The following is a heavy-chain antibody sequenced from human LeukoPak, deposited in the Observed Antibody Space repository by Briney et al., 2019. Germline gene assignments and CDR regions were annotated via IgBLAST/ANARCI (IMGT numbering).Heavy chain of an antibody. D-gene: IGHD1-26*01. CDR2: IFHSGST. CDR3: ARDGGTYFHGYYFGLDV. CDR1: GGSITSSVGSIGSSY. Sequence: SETLSLTCTVSGGSITSSVGSIGSSYWSWIRQPPGKALEWIGYIFHSGSTNYNPSLNSRVTISLDTSKNQFSLKLTSVTAADTAVYYCARDGGTYFHGYYFGLDVWGQGTTVIVYS. J-gene: IGHJ6*02. V-gene: IGHV4-61*01.